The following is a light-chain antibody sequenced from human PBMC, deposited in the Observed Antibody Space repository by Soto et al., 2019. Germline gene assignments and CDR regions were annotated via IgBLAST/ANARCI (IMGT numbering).Light chain of an antibody. CDR1: QDSSNY. CDR3: QQSHRSPPT. V-gene: IGKV1-39*01. CDR2: AAS. J-gene: IGKJ4*01. Sequence: DIQMTQSPSSRSASVGXXVTIXCQASQDSSNYLNWYQHKPGTAPHXXRDAASPLQAWGPSRFRGSGAGTDFTLTISSLQPEDFATYFCQQSHRSPPTFGGGTKVDIK.